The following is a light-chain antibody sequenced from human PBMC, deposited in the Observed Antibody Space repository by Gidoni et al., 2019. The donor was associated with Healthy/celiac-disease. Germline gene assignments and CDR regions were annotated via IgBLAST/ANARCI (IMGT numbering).Light chain of an antibody. V-gene: IGKV3-11*01. J-gene: IGKJ5*01. Sequence: EIVLTQSPATLSLSPGERATLSCRASQSVSSYLACDQQKPGQAPRLLIYDASNRATGIPARFSGSVSGTDFTLTISSLEPEDFAVYYCQQRSNPGITFGQGTRLEIK. CDR3: QQRSNPGIT. CDR1: QSVSSY. CDR2: DAS.